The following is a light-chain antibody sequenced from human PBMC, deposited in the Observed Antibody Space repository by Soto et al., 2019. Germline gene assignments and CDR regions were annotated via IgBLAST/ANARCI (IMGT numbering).Light chain of an antibody. J-gene: IGKJ1*01. CDR3: QQYRDFPQT. V-gene: IGKV3-20*01. CDR1: QSIRSNY. CDR2: NSS. Sequence: EIVLTQSPGTLSLSPGERDTLSCRASQSIRSNYLAWYQQKPGQAPRLLHYNSSTRVTGIPDRFSGSGSGTDFTLTISILETEDFAIYYCQQYRDFPQTFGPGTQVEIK.